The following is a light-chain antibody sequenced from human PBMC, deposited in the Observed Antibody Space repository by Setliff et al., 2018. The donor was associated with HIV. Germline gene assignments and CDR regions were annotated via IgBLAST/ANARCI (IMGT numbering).Light chain of an antibody. CDR2: DVS. J-gene: IGLJ1*01. V-gene: IGLV2-14*03. CDR3: SSYTSTSTPYV. Sequence: QSALTQPASVSGSPGQSVTTSCTGTSSDVGAYYYVSWYQQHPAKAPKLILYDVSNRPSGVSNRFSGSKSGNTASLTISGLQAEDEADYYCSSYTSTSTPYVFGTGTKVTVL. CDR1: SSDVGAYYY.